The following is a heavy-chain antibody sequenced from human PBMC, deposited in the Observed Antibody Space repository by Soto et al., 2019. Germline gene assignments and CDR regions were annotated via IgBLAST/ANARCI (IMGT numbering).Heavy chain of an antibody. J-gene: IGHJ4*02. D-gene: IGHD1-26*01. V-gene: IGHV3-11*05. CDR2: IDSSGGYT. CDR1: GFRFSDYY. CDR3: ARDLRRNSGSYFDY. Sequence: VGSLRLSCAVSGFRFSDYYMSWIRQAPGKGLEWISYIDSSGGYTNYADSVKGRFTISRDNAKNSLYLQVSSLRAEDTAIYYCARDLRRNSGSYFDYWGQGPPVTVS.